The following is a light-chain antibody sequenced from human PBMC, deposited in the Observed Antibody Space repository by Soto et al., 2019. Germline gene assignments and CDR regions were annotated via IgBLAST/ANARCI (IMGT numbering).Light chain of an antibody. V-gene: IGKV3-15*01. Sequence: MTQSPSTLSASVGDRVTLSCRASQSVRSKLAWYQQKPGQAPRLFIYGASTRATGIPARFSGSGSGTEFTLAISSLQSEDFAIYYCQQYNNWPTITFGQGTRLEIK. CDR3: QQYNNWPTIT. J-gene: IGKJ5*01. CDR2: GAS. CDR1: QSVRSK.